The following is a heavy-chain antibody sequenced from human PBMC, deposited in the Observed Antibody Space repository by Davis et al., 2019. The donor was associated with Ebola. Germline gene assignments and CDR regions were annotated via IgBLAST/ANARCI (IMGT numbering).Heavy chain of an antibody. CDR3: ARVPTTTVTTGGWFDP. J-gene: IGHJ5*02. V-gene: IGHV1-46*01. CDR1: GYTFTSYY. Sequence: ASVKVSCKASGYTFTSYYMHWVRQAPGQGLEWMGIINPSGGSTSYAQKFQGRVTMTRDTSTSTVYMELSSLRSEDTAVYYCARVPTTTVTTGGWFDPWGQGTLVTVSS. D-gene: IGHD4-11*01. CDR2: INPSGGST.